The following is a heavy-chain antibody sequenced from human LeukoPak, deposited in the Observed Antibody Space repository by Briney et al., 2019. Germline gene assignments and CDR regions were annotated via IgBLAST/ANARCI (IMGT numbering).Heavy chain of an antibody. J-gene: IGHJ4*02. D-gene: IGHD1-26*01. CDR2: IYPGDSDT. Sequence: GESLKISCKGSGYSFTSYWIAWVRQMPGKGLEWMGVIYPGDSDTRYSPSFQGQVTISADKSITTAYLQWSSLKASDTAMYYCARHYRGGSYSGPFDYWGQGTLVTVSS. CDR1: GYSFTSYW. CDR3: ARHYRGGSYSGPFDY. V-gene: IGHV5-51*01.